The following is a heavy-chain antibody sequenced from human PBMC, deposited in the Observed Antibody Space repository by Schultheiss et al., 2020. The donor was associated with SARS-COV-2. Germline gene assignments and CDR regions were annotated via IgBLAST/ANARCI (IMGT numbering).Heavy chain of an antibody. D-gene: IGHD2-2*01. Sequence: GGSLRLSCAASGFTFSSYAMHWVRQAPGKGLEWVSYITPSGNTIYYAGSVKGRFTISRDNGKNSLYLQMNSLRAEDTAVYYCARERVPAASAPCFDYWGQGTLVTVSS. CDR3: ARERVPAASAPCFDY. CDR1: GFTFSSYA. CDR2: ITPSGNTI. V-gene: IGHV3-48*04. J-gene: IGHJ4*02.